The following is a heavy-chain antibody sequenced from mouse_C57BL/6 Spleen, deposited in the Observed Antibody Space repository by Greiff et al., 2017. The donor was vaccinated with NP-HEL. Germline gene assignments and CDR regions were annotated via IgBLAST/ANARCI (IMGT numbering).Heavy chain of an antibody. D-gene: IGHD2-10*02. CDR1: GFTFSSYA. CDR2: ISSGGDYI. CDR3: TRDPSNYWYFDV. Sequence: DVMLVESGEGLVKPGGSLKLSCAASGFTFSSYAMSWVRQTPEKRLEWVAYISSGGDYIYYADTVKGRFTISRDNARNTLYLQMSSLKSEDTAMYYCTRDPSNYWYFDVWGTGTTVTVSS. V-gene: IGHV5-9-1*02. J-gene: IGHJ1*03.